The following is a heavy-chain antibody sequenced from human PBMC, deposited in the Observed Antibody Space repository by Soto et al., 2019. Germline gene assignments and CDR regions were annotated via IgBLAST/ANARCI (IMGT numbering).Heavy chain of an antibody. D-gene: IGHD2-21*02. V-gene: IGHV3-23*01. CDR3: AREETAWPLAYGLDV. J-gene: IGHJ6*02. CDR2: ISVSGDTT. CDR1: GFTFSNYD. Sequence: GGSLRLSCAASGFTFSNYDMSWVRQAPGKGLEWVSAISVSGDTTYYADSVKGRFTISRDNSKNTLYLQMNTLRAEDTAVYYCAREETAWPLAYGLDVWGQGTTVTVSS.